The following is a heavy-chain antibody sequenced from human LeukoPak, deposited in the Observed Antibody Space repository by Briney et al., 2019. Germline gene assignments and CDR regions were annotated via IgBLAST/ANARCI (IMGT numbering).Heavy chain of an antibody. CDR3: AREPSGWYYFDY. Sequence: KPGGSLRLSCAASGFTFSSYSMNWVRQAPGKGLEWVSSISSSSSYIYYADSVKGRFTISRDNAKNSLYLQMNSLRAEDTAVYYCAREPSGWYYFDYWGQGTLVTVSS. D-gene: IGHD6-19*01. V-gene: IGHV3-21*01. J-gene: IGHJ4*02. CDR2: ISSSSSYI. CDR1: GFTFSSYS.